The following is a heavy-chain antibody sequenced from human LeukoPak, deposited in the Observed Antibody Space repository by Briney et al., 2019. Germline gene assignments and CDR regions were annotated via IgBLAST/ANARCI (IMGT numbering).Heavy chain of an antibody. D-gene: IGHD6-13*01. CDR2: INHSGST. V-gene: IGHV4-34*01. CDR1: GGSFSGYY. J-gene: IGHJ6*03. Sequence: PSETLSLTCAVYGGSFSGYYWSWIRQPPGKGLEWIGEINHSGSTNYNPSLKSRVTISVDTSKNQFSLKLSSVTAADTAVYYCARRKQQLRYYYYYYMDVWGKGTTVTISS. CDR3: ARRKQQLRYYYYYYMDV.